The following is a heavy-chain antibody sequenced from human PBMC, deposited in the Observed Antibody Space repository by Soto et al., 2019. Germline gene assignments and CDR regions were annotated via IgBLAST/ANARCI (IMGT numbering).Heavy chain of an antibody. Sequence: PGGSLRLSCAAAGFSFRSYAMSWVRQAPGKGLEWVSGISASGGRRDHADSVKGRFTISRDNSKNTLYLQMNSLRGDDTAVYYCAKSTYCGDDCYSYFDFWGQGTLVTVSS. CDR2: ISASGGRR. J-gene: IGHJ4*02. V-gene: IGHV3-23*01. D-gene: IGHD2-21*02. CDR1: GFSFRSYA. CDR3: AKSTYCGDDCYSYFDF.